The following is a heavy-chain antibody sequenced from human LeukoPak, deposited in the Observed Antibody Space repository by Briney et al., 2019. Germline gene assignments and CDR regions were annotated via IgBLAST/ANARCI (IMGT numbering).Heavy chain of an antibody. J-gene: IGHJ3*02. V-gene: IGHV1-18*01. Sequence: ASVKVSCKASGYTFTSYGISWVRQAPGQGLDWMGWISAYNGNTNYAQKLQGRVTMTTDTSTSTAYMELRSLRSDDTAVYYCAGKSSGWSGYAFDIWGQGTMVTVSS. CDR1: GYTFTSYG. CDR2: ISAYNGNT. CDR3: AGKSSGWSGYAFDI. D-gene: IGHD6-19*01.